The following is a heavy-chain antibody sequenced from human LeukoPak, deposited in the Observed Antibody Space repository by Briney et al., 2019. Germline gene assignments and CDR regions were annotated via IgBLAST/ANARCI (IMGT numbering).Heavy chain of an antibody. CDR2: IYSGDSGT. V-gene: IGHV5-51*01. CDR3: ARPNITSYYDSRGYDAFDV. J-gene: IGHJ3*01. CDR1: AYRSSTYW. D-gene: IGHD3-22*01. Sequence: GESLQISCNGSAYRSSTYWIAWVSQMPGQGLEWMGFIYSGDSGTRYSPSFQGQVTISADKSVNTAYLQWSSLKASDTAMYYCARPNITSYYDSRGYDAFDVWGQATMVTVYS.